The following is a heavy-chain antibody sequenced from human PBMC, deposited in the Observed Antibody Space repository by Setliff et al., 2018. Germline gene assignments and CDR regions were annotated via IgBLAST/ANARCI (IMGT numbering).Heavy chain of an antibody. CDR3: ARIRLCGGRVICPPGRYVDV. CDR1: GGSLSSGSYY. Sequence: SETLSLTCTVSGGSLSSGSYYWSWVRQSAGKGLEWIGHVFSSGSTRSNPSLKSRVTMSLDTPKNQFFLRLTSVTAADMAVYYCARIRLCGGRVICPPGRYVDVWGKGTTVTVSS. CDR2: VFSSGST. V-gene: IGHV4-61*10. D-gene: IGHD2-15*01. J-gene: IGHJ6*03.